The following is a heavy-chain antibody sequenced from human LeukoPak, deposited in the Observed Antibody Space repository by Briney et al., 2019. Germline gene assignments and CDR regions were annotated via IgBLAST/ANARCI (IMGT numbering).Heavy chain of an antibody. CDR2: INPSGGTT. CDR1: GYSFTSYY. Sequence: ASVKVSFKASGYSFTSYYMHWVRQAPGQGLEWMGIINPSGGTTRYTQKFLGRVTMTRDTSTSTVYMELSSLRCEDTAVYYCARGELYCSTNRCPSSEYWGQGTLVTVSS. CDR3: ARGELYCSTNRCPSSEY. V-gene: IGHV1-46*01. D-gene: IGHD2-2*01. J-gene: IGHJ4*02.